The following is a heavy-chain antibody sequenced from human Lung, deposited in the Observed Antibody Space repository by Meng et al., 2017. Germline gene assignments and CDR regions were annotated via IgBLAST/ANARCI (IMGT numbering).Heavy chain of an antibody. CDR3: ASYCRGTSCATY. J-gene: IGHJ4*02. CDR1: GYTFTGSY. CDR2: VNPNNGGT. D-gene: IGHD2-15*01. Sequence: QVQLVQSGAEVKKPGASVKVSSKASGYTFTGSYMHWVRQAPGQGLEWMGRVNPNNGGTNYAQKFQGRVTMTRDTSISTAYLELSRLTSDDTAVYYCASYCRGTSCATYWGQGSLVTVSS. V-gene: IGHV1-2*06.